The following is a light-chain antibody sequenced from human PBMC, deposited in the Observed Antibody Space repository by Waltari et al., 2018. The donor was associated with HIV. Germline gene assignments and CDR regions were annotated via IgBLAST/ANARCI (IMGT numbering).Light chain of an antibody. V-gene: IGLV2-8*01. CDR3: SSYAGPNHLL. J-gene: IGLJ2*01. CDR1: SRDDGSYNF. Sequence: QSALTQPPSASGSPGQSVTFSCTGPSRDDGSYNFVSWSQQHPGKAPKLIMYGVNQRPSGGPDRVSGSKSGNTASLTVSGLQADDEADYYCSSYAGPNHLLVGGGTKLTVL. CDR2: GVN.